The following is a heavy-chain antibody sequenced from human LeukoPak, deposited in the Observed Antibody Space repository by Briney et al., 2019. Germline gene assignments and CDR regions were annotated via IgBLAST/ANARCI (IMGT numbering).Heavy chain of an antibody. CDR2: ISGSGGST. CDR3: ARDVAARPNAFDI. CDR1: GFTFSTYP. Sequence: GGSLRLSCAASGFTFSTYPMSWVRQAPGKGLEWVSGISGSGGSTYYADSVKGRFTISRDNAKNSLYLQMNSLRAEDTAVYYCARDVAARPNAFDIWGQGTMVTVSS. J-gene: IGHJ3*02. V-gene: IGHV3-23*01. D-gene: IGHD6-6*01.